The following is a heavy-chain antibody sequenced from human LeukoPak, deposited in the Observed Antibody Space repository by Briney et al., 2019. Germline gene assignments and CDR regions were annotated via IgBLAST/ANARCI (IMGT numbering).Heavy chain of an antibody. Sequence: ASVKVSCKTSGYTFTVNGISWVRQAPGQGLEWMGWISAYNGNTNYAQKLQGRVTMTTDTSTSTAYMELRSLRSDDTAVYYCARLSCGGNSYYYYYMDVWGKGTTVTVSS. CDR1: GYTFTVNG. D-gene: IGHD4-23*01. CDR2: ISAYNGNT. V-gene: IGHV1-18*01. J-gene: IGHJ6*03. CDR3: ARLSCGGNSYYYYYMDV.